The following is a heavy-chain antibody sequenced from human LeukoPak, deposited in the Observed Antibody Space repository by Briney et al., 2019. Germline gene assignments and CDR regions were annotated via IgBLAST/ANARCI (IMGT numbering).Heavy chain of an antibody. CDR1: GFSFSIYG. Sequence: GGSLRLSCEASGFSFSIYGMHWVRQAPGKGLEWVPAISGSGGSTYYADSVKSRFTISRDNSKNTLYLQMNSLRAEDTAVYYCASTPWYSSGWYAPPAAFDIWGQGTMVTFSS. V-gene: IGHV3-23*01. CDR3: ASTPWYSSGWYAPPAAFDI. D-gene: IGHD6-19*01. J-gene: IGHJ3*02. CDR2: ISGSGGST.